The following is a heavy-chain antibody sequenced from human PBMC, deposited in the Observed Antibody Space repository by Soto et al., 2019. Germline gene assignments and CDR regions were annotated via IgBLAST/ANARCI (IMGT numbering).Heavy chain of an antibody. D-gene: IGHD4-17*01. Sequence: SETLSLTCTVSGSSISSSSYYWGWIRQPSGKGLEWIGSIYYSGSTYYNPSLKSRVTISVDTSKNQFSLKLSSVTDADTAVYYCASSYGDYVSYWGQGTLVTVS. CDR1: GSSISSSSYY. J-gene: IGHJ4*02. CDR3: ASSYGDYVSY. CDR2: IYYSGST. V-gene: IGHV4-39*01.